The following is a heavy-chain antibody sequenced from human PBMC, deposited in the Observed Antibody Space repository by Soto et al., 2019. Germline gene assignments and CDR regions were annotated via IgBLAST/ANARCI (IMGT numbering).Heavy chain of an antibody. J-gene: IGHJ2*01. CDR1: GGTFSRYA. V-gene: IGHV1-69*01. CDR3: AREMTDPFHWYFDL. Sequence: QVQLVQSGAEVKKPGSSVKVSCKASGGTFSRYAISWVRQAPGQGLEWMGGIIPIFGTANYAQKFQGRVTITADESTSTASMELSSLRFEDTAVYYCAREMTDPFHWYFDLWGRGTLVTVSS. CDR2: IIPIFGTA. D-gene: IGHD2-21*02.